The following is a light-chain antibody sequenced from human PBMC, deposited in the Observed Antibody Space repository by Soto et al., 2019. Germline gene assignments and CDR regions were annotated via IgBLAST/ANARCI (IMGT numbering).Light chain of an antibody. CDR3: QQFDDSVT. J-gene: IGKJ5*01. V-gene: IGKV1-39*01. Sequence: DFQMTQSPSSLSASVGDRVTITFRATQSISRSLNWYQQKPGKAPELLIYAASSLQSGVPSRFSGSGSGTDFTLTISRLEPEDSAVYYCQQFDDSVTFGQGTRLEIK. CDR1: QSISRS. CDR2: AAS.